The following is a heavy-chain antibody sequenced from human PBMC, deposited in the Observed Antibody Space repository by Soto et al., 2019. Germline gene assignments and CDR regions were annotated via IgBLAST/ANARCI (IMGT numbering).Heavy chain of an antibody. Sequence: QLVQSGAEVKKPGASVRVSCKTSGPTFIAYYIHWVRQAPGQGLEWMGWIDPKSGGTTYEQKFLGRVTMTRDTSINTAYMVLNRLTSDDTAVYYCARVSVDVPEWGQGTLITVSS. CDR1: GPTFIAYY. CDR2: IDPKSGGT. CDR3: ARVSVDVPE. D-gene: IGHD5-12*01. V-gene: IGHV1-2*02. J-gene: IGHJ4*02.